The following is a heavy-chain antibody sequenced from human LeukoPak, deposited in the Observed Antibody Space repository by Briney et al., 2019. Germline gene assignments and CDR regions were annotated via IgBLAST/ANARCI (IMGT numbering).Heavy chain of an antibody. V-gene: IGHV3-53*01. D-gene: IGHD3-10*01. Sequence: GGSLRLSCAASGFTVSSNYMSWVRQAPGKGLEWVSIIYSGGSTYYADSVKGRFTISRDNSKNTLFLQMNSLRAEDRAVYYCARARGYYYGMDVWGQGTLVTVSS. CDR1: GFTVSSNY. J-gene: IGHJ6*02. CDR2: IYSGGST. CDR3: ARARGYYYGMDV.